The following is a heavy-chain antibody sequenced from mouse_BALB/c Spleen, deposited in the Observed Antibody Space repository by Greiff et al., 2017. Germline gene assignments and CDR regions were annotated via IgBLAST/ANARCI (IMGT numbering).Heavy chain of an antibody. CDR2: IWAGGST. CDR3: ARAIHYYGYWFAY. CDR1: GFSLTSYG. D-gene: IGHD1-2*01. J-gene: IGHJ3*01. V-gene: IGHV2-9*02. Sequence: QVQLKQSGPGLVAPSQSLSITCTVSGFSLTSYGVHWVRQPPGKGLEWLGVIWAGGSTNYNSALMSRLSISKDNSKSQVFLKMNSLQTDDTAMYYCARAIHYYGYWFAYWGQGTLVTVSA.